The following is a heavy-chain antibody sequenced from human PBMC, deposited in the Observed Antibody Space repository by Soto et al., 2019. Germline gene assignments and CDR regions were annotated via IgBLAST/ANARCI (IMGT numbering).Heavy chain of an antibody. Sequence: QVQLQQWGAGLLKPSETLSLTCAVQGGSFTDYYWSWVRQPPGKGLEWIGETDHSGSTIYNPSLRSQITISVGMFKVHCCLELTSVTAADTAVYCCVRGLKRRFGGYKGHVYHGMDVWGQGTTVTVSS. V-gene: IGHV4-34*01. D-gene: IGHD5-12*01. CDR3: VRGLKRRFGGYKGHVYHGMDV. CDR1: GGSFTDYY. J-gene: IGHJ6*02. CDR2: TDHSGST.